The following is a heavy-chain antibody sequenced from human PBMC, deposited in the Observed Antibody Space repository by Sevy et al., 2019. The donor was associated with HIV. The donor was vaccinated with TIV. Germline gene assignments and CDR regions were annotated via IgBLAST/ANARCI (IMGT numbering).Heavy chain of an antibody. CDR1: GGTFSSYA. D-gene: IGHD3-22*01. CDR2: IIPIFGTA. V-gene: IGHV1-69*13. J-gene: IGHJ4*02. Sequence: ASLKVSCKASGGTFSSYAISWVRQAPGQGLEWMGGIIPIFGTANYAQKFQGRVTITADESTSTAYMELSSLRSEDTAVYYCARDVGYYDSSGYYIYKRGFDYWGQGTLVTVSS. CDR3: ARDVGYYDSSGYYIYKRGFDY.